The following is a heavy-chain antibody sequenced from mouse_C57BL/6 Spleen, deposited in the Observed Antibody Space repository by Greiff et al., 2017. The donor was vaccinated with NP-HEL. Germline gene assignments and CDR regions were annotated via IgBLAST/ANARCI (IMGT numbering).Heavy chain of an antibody. CDR1: GYTFTSYW. D-gene: IGHD2-10*01. Sequence: QVQLQQPGAELVKPGASVKLSCKASGYTFTSYWMQWVKQRPGQGLEWIGEIDPSDSYTNYNQKFKGKATLTVDTSSSTAYMQLSSLTSEDSAVYYCARRQAYPYWYFDVWGTGTTVTVSS. J-gene: IGHJ1*03. V-gene: IGHV1-50*01. CDR2: IDPSDSYT. CDR3: ARRQAYPYWYFDV.